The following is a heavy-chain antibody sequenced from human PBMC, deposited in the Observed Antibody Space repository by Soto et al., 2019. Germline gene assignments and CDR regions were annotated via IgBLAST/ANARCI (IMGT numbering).Heavy chain of an antibody. D-gene: IGHD2-2*01. Sequence: ASVKVSCKTSGYIFTSYYIHWERQAPGQGLEWMGIINPSGGTTTYAQKFQGRVTMTRDTSTSTVYMELSSLRSEDTAVYYCARGPATAPDAYWGLGTLVSVSS. CDR2: INPSGGTT. J-gene: IGHJ4*02. CDR3: ARGPATAPDAY. CDR1: GYIFTSYY. V-gene: IGHV1-46*01.